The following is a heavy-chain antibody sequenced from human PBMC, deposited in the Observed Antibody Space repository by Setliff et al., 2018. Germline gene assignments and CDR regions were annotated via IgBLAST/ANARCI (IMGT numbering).Heavy chain of an antibody. V-gene: IGHV4-30-4*08. CDR2: IYSSGST. CDR3: ARESRYYYDNLGTLDY. D-gene: IGHD3-22*01. Sequence: SETLSLTCTVSGGSISSGDYYWSWIRQPPGKGLEWIGYIYSSGSTYYKPSLNSRVSISVDTSKNQFSLKLSSVTAADTAVYYCARESRYYYDNLGTLDYWGQGTLVTVSS. J-gene: IGHJ4*02. CDR1: GGSISSGDYY.